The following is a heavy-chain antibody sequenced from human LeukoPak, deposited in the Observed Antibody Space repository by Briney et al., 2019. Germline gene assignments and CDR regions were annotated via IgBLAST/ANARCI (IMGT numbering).Heavy chain of an antibody. Sequence: PSESLSLTCAVSGDSISSHYWSWIRQPPGKGLEWIGCIYSSGSTTYNPSLKSRLTISVDRSKNQFSLKVISVTAADTAVYYCARSRSRGYSGDFDYWGQGTLVTVSS. D-gene: IGHD5-12*01. CDR1: GDSISSHY. V-gene: IGHV4-59*11. CDR2: IYSSGST. CDR3: ARSRSRGYSGDFDY. J-gene: IGHJ4*02.